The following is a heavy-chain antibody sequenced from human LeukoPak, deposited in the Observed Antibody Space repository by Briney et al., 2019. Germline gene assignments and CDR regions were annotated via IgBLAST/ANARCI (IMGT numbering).Heavy chain of an antibody. D-gene: IGHD5-18*01. V-gene: IGHV4-31*03. CDR1: GGSISSGGYY. CDR2: IYYSGST. Sequence: SETLSLTCTVSGGSISSGGYYWSWIRQHPGKGLEWIGYIYYSGSTYYNPSLKSRVTISVDTSKNQFSLKLSSVTAADTAVYYCARERGYSYDYAFDIWSQGTMVTVSS. J-gene: IGHJ3*02. CDR3: ARERGYSYDYAFDI.